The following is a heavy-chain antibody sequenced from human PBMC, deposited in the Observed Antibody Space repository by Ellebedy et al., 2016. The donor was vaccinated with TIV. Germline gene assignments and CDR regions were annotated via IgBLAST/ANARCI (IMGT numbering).Heavy chain of an antibody. D-gene: IGHD3-9*01. CDR1: GGSISNYF. Sequence: PSETLSLTCTVSGGSISNYFWSWIRQPPGKGLEWIGYIYYTGSTNYNPSLKIRVNISVDTSKNQFSLKLSSVTAADTAVYYCAREPYDILTGYYNYFDYWGQGTLVTVSS. CDR3: AREPYDILTGYYNYFDY. J-gene: IGHJ4*02. V-gene: IGHV4-59*01. CDR2: IYYTGST.